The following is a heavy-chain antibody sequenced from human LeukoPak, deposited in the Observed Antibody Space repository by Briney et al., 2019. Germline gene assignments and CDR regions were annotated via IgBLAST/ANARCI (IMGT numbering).Heavy chain of an antibody. CDR3: ARVLKHQVDY. Sequence: PSETLSITCTVSGGSISSGGYYWSWIRQHPGKGLEWIGYIYYSGSTYYNPSLKSRVTISVDTSKNQFSLKLSSVAAADTAVYYCARVLKHQVDYWGQGTLVTVSS. J-gene: IGHJ4*02. V-gene: IGHV4-31*03. D-gene: IGHD2-2*01. CDR1: GGSISSGGYY. CDR2: IYYSGST.